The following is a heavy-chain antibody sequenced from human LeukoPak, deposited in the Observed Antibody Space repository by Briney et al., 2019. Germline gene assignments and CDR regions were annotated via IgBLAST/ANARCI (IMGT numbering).Heavy chain of an antibody. Sequence: GASVKVSCKAAGYTFGNYGIKWVRQAPGQGLEWEGWISGFNGNTNYAQNFHDRVTMTRDTSISTAYMELSRLRSDDTAVYYCARDREDTAMVFYYYMDVWGKGTTVTVSS. CDR2: ISGFNGNT. CDR1: GYTFGNYG. J-gene: IGHJ6*03. CDR3: ARDREDTAMVFYYYMDV. V-gene: IGHV1-18*01. D-gene: IGHD5-18*01.